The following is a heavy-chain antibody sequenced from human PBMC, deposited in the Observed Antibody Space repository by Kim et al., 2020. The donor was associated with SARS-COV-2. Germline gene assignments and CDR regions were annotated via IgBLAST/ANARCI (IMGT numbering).Heavy chain of an antibody. CDR2: VYPGDSDT. CDR1: GYKFSSYW. D-gene: IGHD5-12*01. J-gene: IGHJ6*02. Sequence: GESLKISCEGSGYKFSSYWIGWVRQLPGKGLECMGIVYPGDSDTRYSPSFQGQVTISVDKSISTAYLQWSSLKASDTAMYYCVRQREYIIIRDHYGLDVWGQGTTVTVSS. CDR3: VRQREYIIIRDHYGLDV. V-gene: IGHV5-51*01.